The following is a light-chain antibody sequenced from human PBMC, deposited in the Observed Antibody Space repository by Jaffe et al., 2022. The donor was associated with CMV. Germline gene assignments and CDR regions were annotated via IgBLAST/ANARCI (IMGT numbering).Light chain of an antibody. CDR2: AAF. V-gene: IGKV1-39*01. Sequence: DIQMTQSPSSLSASVGDRVTITCRASQSINTYLNWYQQKPGKAPKLLIYAAFSLQSGVPSRFSGSGSGTDFTLTISSLQPEDFATYYCQQTYNTYTFGQGTKLEIK. CDR3: QQTYNTYT. J-gene: IGKJ2*01. CDR1: QSINTY.